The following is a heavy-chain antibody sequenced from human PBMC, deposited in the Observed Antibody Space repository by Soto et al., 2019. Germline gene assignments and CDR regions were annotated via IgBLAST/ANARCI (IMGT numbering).Heavy chain of an antibody. D-gene: IGHD2-2*01. CDR3: AREDRARETGLVPAAIDGMDV. J-gene: IGHJ6*02. V-gene: IGHV1-69*08. Sequence: QVQLVQSGAEVTKPGSSVKVSCKASGGTFSRYSITWVRQAPGHGLEWIGRIIPIFGIASYAQKFQVRVTITAYESTSTAYMELISLRSDDTAVYYWAREDRARETGLVPAAIDGMDVWGQGTTVTVSS. CDR2: IIPIFGIA. CDR1: GGTFSRYS.